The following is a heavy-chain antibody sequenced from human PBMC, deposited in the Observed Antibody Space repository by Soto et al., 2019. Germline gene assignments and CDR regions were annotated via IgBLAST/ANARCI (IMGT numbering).Heavy chain of an antibody. V-gene: IGHV3-53*01. CDR3: ARHRHPRGTVGATSPLDP. J-gene: IGHJ5*02. D-gene: IGHD1-26*01. CDR2: HYSGGST. Sequence: VGSLRLSCAISGFSVSSNYLSWVRQAPGKGLEWVSVHYSGGSTYYADSVQGRFTISRDKSNNALYLQMRRVRAEDTAVYFCARHRHPRGTVGATSPLDPWGQGTQVTVSS. CDR1: GFSVSSNY.